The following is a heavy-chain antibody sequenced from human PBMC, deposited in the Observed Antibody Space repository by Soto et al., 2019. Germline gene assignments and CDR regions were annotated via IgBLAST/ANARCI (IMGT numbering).Heavy chain of an antibody. CDR1: GFSFSHYS. J-gene: IGHJ4*02. Sequence: PGGSLRLSCTASGFSFSHYSMNWVRQAPGKGLEWVASISSSGSYLNYADSEKGRFTISRDNAKNSANLEMNSLRAEDSAVYYCVAETPLDPDYGAHPLFQYWGQGTLVTVSS. V-gene: IGHV3-21*06. D-gene: IGHD4-17*01. CDR2: ISSSGSYL. CDR3: VAETPLDPDYGAHPLFQY.